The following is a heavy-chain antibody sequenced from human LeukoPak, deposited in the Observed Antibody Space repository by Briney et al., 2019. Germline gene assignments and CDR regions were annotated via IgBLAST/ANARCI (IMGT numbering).Heavy chain of an antibody. CDR3: ASPSPASGSGGLDVFDM. CDR1: GRTFIRYA. J-gene: IGHJ3*02. CDR2: IIPMLDTA. Sequence: AVKVSCKASGRTFIRYAIRWVGQAPGQELEWMGRIIPMLDTANYAQKFQGRVTITADKSTPTAYVELSSLTSDDTAMYYCASPSPASGSGGLDVFDMWGQGTLVTVSS. V-gene: IGHV1-69*06. D-gene: IGHD3-10*01.